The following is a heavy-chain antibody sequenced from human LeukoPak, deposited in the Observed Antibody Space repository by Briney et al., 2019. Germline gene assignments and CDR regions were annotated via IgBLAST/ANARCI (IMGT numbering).Heavy chain of an antibody. CDR1: GFTFSLYA. D-gene: IGHD3-9*01. CDR3: AKDSTPNYDIMTGFYNGAFDM. V-gene: IGHV3-23*01. J-gene: IGHJ3*02. Sequence: GGSLRLSCAASGFTFSLYAMIWVRQAPGKGLECVSIIGSDGGSTYSADSVRGRFTISRDNSRNTLHLQMNSLRAEDTAVYYCAKDSTPNYDIMTGFYNGAFDMWGQGTMVTVSS. CDR2: IGSDGGST.